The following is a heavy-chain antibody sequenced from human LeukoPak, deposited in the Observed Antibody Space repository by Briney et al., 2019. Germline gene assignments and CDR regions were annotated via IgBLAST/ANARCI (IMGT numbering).Heavy chain of an antibody. V-gene: IGHV1-18*01. CDR1: GYTFTSYG. CDR2: ISAYNGNT. J-gene: IGHJ4*02. D-gene: IGHD3-22*01. CDR3: ARDTGPINYYDSSGYYPESFDY. Sequence: ASVKVSCKASGYTFTSYGISWVRQAPGQGLEWMGWISAYNGNTNYAQKLQGRVTMTTDTSTSTAYMVLRSLRSDDTAVYYCARDTGPINYYDSSGYYPESFDYWGQGTLVTVSS.